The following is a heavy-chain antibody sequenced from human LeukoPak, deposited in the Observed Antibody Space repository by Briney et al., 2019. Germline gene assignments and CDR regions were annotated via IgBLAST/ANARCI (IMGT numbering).Heavy chain of an antibody. D-gene: IGHD6-13*01. CDR2: ISYDGSNK. V-gene: IGHV3-30*04. Sequence: PGRSLRLSCAASGFTFSSYAMHWVRQAPGKGLEWVAVISYDGSNKYYADSVKGRFTISRDNSKNTLYLQMNSLRAEDTAVYYCALPAAYSSSWYTHDYWGQGTLVTVSS. J-gene: IGHJ4*02. CDR1: GFTFSSYA. CDR3: ALPAAYSSSWYTHDY.